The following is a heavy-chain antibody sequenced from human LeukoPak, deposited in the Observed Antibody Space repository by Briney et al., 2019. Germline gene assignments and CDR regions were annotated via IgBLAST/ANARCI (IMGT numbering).Heavy chain of an antibody. D-gene: IGHD4-23*01. CDR1: GFPFSSYW. CDR2: IRSDGST. CDR3: ARDSPDYGGKGFDY. Sequence: TGGSLRLSCAASGFPFSSYWMHWVRQAPGKGLEWVSVIRSDGSTNHADSVKGRFTISRDNSKNTLYLQMNNLRAEDTAIYYCARDSPDYGGKGFDYWGQGTLVTVSS. J-gene: IGHJ4*02. V-gene: IGHV3-53*01.